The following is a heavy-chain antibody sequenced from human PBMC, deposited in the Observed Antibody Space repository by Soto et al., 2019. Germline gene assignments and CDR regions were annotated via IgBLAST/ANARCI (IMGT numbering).Heavy chain of an antibody. V-gene: IGHV4-59*08. Sequence: PSETLSLTCTVSGGSISRYYWSWIRQPPGKGLEWIGYIYYSGSTNYSPSLKSRVTISVDTSKNQFSLKLSSVTAADTAVYYCARHGGGDWLLNHYFDYWGQGTLVTVSS. CDR3: ARHGGGDWLLNHYFDY. CDR2: IYYSGST. CDR1: GGSISRYY. J-gene: IGHJ4*02. D-gene: IGHD3-9*01.